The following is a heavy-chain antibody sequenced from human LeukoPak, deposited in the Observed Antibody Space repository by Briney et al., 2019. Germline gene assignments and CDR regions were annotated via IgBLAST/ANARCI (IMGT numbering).Heavy chain of an antibody. D-gene: IGHD1-26*01. CDR1: GFTFSSYG. CDR2: IKQDGSEK. V-gene: IGHV3-7*01. CDR3: AREGGGYYGMDV. J-gene: IGHJ6*02. Sequence: GGSLRLSCAASGFTFSSYGMHWVRQAPGKGLEWVANIKQDGSEKYYADSVKGRFTISRDNAKNSLYLQMNSLRAEDTAVYYCAREGGGYYGMDVWGQGTTVTVSS.